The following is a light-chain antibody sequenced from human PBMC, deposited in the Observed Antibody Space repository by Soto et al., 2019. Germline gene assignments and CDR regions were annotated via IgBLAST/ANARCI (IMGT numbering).Light chain of an antibody. CDR3: SSYTSSRTRL. V-gene: IGLV2-14*01. CDR1: SSDVGGYSY. CDR2: EVS. J-gene: IGLJ3*02. Sequence: QSALAQPASVSGSPGQSSTISCTGTSSDVGGYSYVSWYQQHPGKARKLMIYEVSNRPSGVSNLFSGSKSGNTASLTVSGLQAEDEADYYCSSYTSSRTRLFGGGTQLPVL.